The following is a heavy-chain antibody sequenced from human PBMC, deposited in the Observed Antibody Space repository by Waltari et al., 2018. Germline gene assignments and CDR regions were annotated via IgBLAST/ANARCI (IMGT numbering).Heavy chain of an antibody. CDR3: ARVMIPQYYFDY. Sequence: QVQLQESGPGLVKPSQTLSLTCTVSGGSISSGGYYWSWIRQHPGKGLEWIGYIYYSGSTYYNPSLKSLVTIAVDTSKNQFSLKLSSVTAADTAMYYCARVMIPQYYFDYWGQGTLVTVSS. V-gene: IGHV4-31*01. CDR2: IYYSGST. CDR1: GGSISSGGYY. J-gene: IGHJ4*02. D-gene: IGHD3-22*01.